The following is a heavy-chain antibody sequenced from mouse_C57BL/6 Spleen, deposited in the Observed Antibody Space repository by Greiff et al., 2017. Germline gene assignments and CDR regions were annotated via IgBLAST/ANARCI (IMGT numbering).Heavy chain of an antibody. D-gene: IGHD2-1*01. CDR2: ISSGSSTI. J-gene: IGHJ3*01. CDR3: AREGNYTFAY. Sequence: EVMLVESGGGLVKPGGSLKLSCAASGFTFSDYGMHWVRQAPEKGLEWVAYISSGSSTIYYADTVKGRFTISRDNAKNTLFLQMTSQRSADTAMYYCAREGNYTFAYWGQGTLVTVSA. CDR1: GFTFSDYG. V-gene: IGHV5-17*01.